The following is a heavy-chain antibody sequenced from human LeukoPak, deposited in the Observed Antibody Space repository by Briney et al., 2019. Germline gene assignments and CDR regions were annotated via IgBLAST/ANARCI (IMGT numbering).Heavy chain of an antibody. D-gene: IGHD3-10*01. CDR2: ISASGGST. CDR1: GFTLSSYA. CDR3: AKVMKGSERLTMVRGVIIKTAGLYYMDV. J-gene: IGHJ6*03. V-gene: IGHV3-23*01. Sequence: GGSLRLSCAASGFTLSSYAMSGVRKAPGKGLEWVSSISASGGSTNYADSVKGRFTISRDNSKNTVYLQMNSLRAEDTAVYYCAKVMKGSERLTMVRGVIIKTAGLYYMDVWGKGTTVTVSS.